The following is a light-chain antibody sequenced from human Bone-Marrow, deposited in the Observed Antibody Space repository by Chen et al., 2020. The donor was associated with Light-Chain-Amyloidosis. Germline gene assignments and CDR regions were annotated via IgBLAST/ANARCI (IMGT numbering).Light chain of an antibody. CDR2: KDS. J-gene: IGLJ3*02. Sequence: SYELTQPPSVSVSPGQPARITCSGDALPKQYAYWYQQRPGQAPVLVIYKDSERPSGIPERFPGSSSGTTVTLTISGVQAEDEAEYYCQSADSSGTLWVFGGGTKLTVL. CDR3: QSADSSGTLWV. V-gene: IGLV3-25*03. CDR1: ALPKQY.